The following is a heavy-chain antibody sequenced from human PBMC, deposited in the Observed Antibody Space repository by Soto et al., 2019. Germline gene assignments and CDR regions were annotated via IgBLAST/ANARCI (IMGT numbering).Heavy chain of an antibody. CDR3: ARVVPGAEAWFGP. J-gene: IGHJ5*02. Sequence: QVQLVQSGGEVKRPGASVKVSCKTSGYTFSNYGITWVRQAPGQPLEWLGWISLYSDGTNYAQKFQGRVSMTTDTSPTTAYMELRSRRSDDTAVYYCARVVPGAEAWFGPWGEGTLVTVSS. D-gene: IGHD2-2*01. CDR1: GYTFSNYG. V-gene: IGHV1-18*01. CDR2: ISLYSDGT.